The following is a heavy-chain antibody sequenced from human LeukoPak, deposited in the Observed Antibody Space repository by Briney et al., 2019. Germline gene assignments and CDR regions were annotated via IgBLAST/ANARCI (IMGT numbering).Heavy chain of an antibody. CDR2: ISWNSGSI. J-gene: IGHJ4*02. CDR1: GFTFDDYA. D-gene: IGHD3-10*01. V-gene: IGHV3-9*01. CDR3: ARDGELLWFGEFYKLFDY. Sequence: PGRSLRLSCAASGFTFDDYAMHWVRQAPGKGLEWVSGISWNSGSIGYADSVKGRFTISRDNAKNSLYLQMNSLRAEDTAVYYCARDGELLWFGEFYKLFDYWGQGTLVTVSS.